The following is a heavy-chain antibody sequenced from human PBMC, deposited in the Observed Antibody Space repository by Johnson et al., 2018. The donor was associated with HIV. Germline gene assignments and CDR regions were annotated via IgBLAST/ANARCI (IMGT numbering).Heavy chain of an antibody. CDR2: FFSGGTT. Sequence: VQLVESGGGVVKPGGSLRLACAASGLTVSSNYMSWVRQAPGKGLEWVSVFFSGGTTYYADSVNGRFTISRDNSKNTLFLQMNSLRADDTAVYYCARAGQQWLADAFDIWGQGTMVTVSS. V-gene: IGHV3-66*01. CDR3: ARAGQQWLADAFDI. D-gene: IGHD6-19*01. CDR1: GLTVSSNY. J-gene: IGHJ3*02.